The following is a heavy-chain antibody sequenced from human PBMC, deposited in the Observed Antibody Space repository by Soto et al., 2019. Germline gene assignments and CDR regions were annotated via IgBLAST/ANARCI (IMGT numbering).Heavy chain of an antibody. CDR1: GFTFEDCA. Sequence: GGSLRLSCAASGFTFEDCAMHWVRQAPGKGLEWVSGISWHSATIDYADSVKGRFTISRDNAKKSLYLQMNSLRAEDTAVYYCARVVYFDRSAYGLWGQGTMVTVSS. D-gene: IGHD3-22*01. CDR2: ISWHSATI. V-gene: IGHV3-9*01. J-gene: IGHJ3*01. CDR3: ARVVYFDRSAYGL.